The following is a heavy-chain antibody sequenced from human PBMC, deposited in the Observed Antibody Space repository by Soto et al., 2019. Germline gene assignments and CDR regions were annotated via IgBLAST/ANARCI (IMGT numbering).Heavy chain of an antibody. D-gene: IGHD2-8*01. CDR2: ISYDGSNK. Sequence: GGSLRLSCAASGFTFSSYAMHWVRQAPGKGLEWVAVISYDGSNKYYADSVKGRFTISRDNSKNTLYLQMNSLRAEDTAVYYCASPEGYCTNGVCYTPIDYWGQGTLVTVSS. J-gene: IGHJ4*02. CDR1: GFTFSSYA. V-gene: IGHV3-30-3*01. CDR3: ASPEGYCTNGVCYTPIDY.